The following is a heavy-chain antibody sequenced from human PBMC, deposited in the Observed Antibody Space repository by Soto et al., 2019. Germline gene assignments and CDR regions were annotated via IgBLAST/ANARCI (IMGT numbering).Heavy chain of an antibody. CDR2: ISYDGGNA. V-gene: IGHV3-30-3*02. J-gene: IGHJ4*02. D-gene: IGHD6-13*01. Sequence: PGGSLRLSCAASGFTFSSYAMHWVRQAPGKGLEWVAFISYDGGNAFYSDSLEGRFTISRDNSKNTLYLQMNSLRTEDTAVYHCAKDQAGSSSQTYFFDYWGQGSLVTVSS. CDR1: GFTFSSYA. CDR3: AKDQAGSSSQTYFFDY.